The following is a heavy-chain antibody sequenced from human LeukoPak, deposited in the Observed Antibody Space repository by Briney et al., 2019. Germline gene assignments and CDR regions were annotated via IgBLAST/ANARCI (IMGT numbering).Heavy chain of an antibody. CDR2: IIPILGIA. J-gene: IGHJ5*02. Sequence: SVKVSCKASGGTFSSYAISWVRQAPGQGLEWMGRIIPILGIANYAQKFQGRVTITADKSTSTAYMELSSLRSEDTAVHYCARDGYYGSGTTPNWFDPWGQGTLVTVSS. CDR1: GGTFSSYA. CDR3: ARDGYYGSGTTPNWFDP. D-gene: IGHD3-10*01. V-gene: IGHV1-69*04.